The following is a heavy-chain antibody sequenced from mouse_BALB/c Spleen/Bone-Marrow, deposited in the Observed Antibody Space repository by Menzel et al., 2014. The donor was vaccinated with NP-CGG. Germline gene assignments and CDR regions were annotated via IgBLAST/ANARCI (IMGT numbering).Heavy chain of an antibody. CDR2: IDPENGNT. V-gene: IGHV14-1*02. CDR1: GFNIKAYY. J-gene: IGHJ4*01. Sequence: VQLKESGAEIVRPGALVKLSCNASGFNIKAYYMQWVKQRPEQGLEWIGWIDPENGNTIYDPTFQGKASITADTSSNIAYLQLSSLTSEDTAVYYCARGDGYAMDYWGQGTSVTVSS. CDR3: ARGDGYAMDY.